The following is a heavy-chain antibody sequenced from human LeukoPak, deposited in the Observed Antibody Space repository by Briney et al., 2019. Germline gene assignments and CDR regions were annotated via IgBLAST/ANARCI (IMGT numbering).Heavy chain of an antibody. CDR2: ISGSGGST. Sequence: GGALRLSCAAPGFTFCSYAMSWGRPAPGKGVGWVSAISGSGGSTYYADSVKGRFTISRDNSKNTLYLQMNSLRTDDTAVYYCAKELVDGYDFDYWGQGTPVTVSS. CDR1: GFTFCSYA. J-gene: IGHJ4*02. V-gene: IGHV3-23*01. D-gene: IGHD5-24*01. CDR3: AKELVDGYDFDY.